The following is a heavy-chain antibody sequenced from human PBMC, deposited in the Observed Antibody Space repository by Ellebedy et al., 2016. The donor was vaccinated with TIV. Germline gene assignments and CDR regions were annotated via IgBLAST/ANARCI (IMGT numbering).Heavy chain of an antibody. J-gene: IGHJ6*02. V-gene: IGHV3-30*02. Sequence: GESLKISCAASGFLFSNYAMHWVRQAPGKGLEWVAFIRNDGGNRAYAESVKGRFTISRDTYQKTLYLQMNSLRPEDTAVYYCVQSHSGDWFFGVDVWGPGTTVTVSS. CDR1: GFLFSNYA. D-gene: IGHD2-21*01. CDR3: VQSHSGDWFFGVDV. CDR2: IRNDGGNR.